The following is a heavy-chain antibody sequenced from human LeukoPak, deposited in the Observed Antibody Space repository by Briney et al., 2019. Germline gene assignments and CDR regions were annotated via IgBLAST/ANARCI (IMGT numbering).Heavy chain of an antibody. CDR2: IYTSGST. D-gene: IGHD6-13*01. J-gene: IGHJ6*03. Sequence: SETLSLTCTVSGGSISSGSYYWSWIRQPAGKGLEWIGRIYTSGSTNYNPSLKSRVTVSVDTSKNQFSLKLSSVTAADTAVYYCARVGSSSWYNYYYYYMDVWGKGTTVTVSS. V-gene: IGHV4-61*02. CDR1: GGSISSGSYY. CDR3: ARVGSSSWYNYYYYYMDV.